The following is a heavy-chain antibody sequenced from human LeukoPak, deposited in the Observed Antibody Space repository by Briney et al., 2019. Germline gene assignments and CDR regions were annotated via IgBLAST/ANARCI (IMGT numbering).Heavy chain of an antibody. D-gene: IGHD3-10*01. J-gene: IGHJ4*02. CDR3: ATTLPGNYGSGSYTFDY. Sequence: SETLSLTCTVSGGSISSYYWSWIRQPAGKGLEWIGRIYTSGSTNYNPSLKSRVTMSVDTSKNQFSLKLSSVTAADTAVYDCATTLPGNYGSGSYTFDYWGQGTLVTVSS. CDR2: IYTSGST. V-gene: IGHV4-4*07. CDR1: GGSISSYY.